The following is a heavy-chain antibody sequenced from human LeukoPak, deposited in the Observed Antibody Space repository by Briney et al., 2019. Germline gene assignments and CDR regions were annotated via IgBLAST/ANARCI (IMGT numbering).Heavy chain of an antibody. CDR1: GYTFTSYG. J-gene: IGHJ4*02. Sequence: ASVKVSCKASGYTFTSYGISWVRQAPGQGLEWMGWISAYNGNTNYAQKLQGRVTMTTDTSRSTAYMEVRSLRSDDTAMYYCARDMLPMTTVTTPGDYWGQGTLVTVSS. CDR3: ARDMLPMTTVTTPGDY. V-gene: IGHV1-18*01. D-gene: IGHD4-17*01. CDR2: ISAYNGNT.